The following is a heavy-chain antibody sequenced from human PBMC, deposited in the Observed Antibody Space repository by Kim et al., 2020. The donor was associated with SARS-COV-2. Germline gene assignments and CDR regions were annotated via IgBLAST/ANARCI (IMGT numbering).Heavy chain of an antibody. Sequence: ASVKVSCKASGYTFTSYAMNWVRQAPGQGLEWMGWINTNTGNPTYAQGFTGRFVFSLDTSVSTAYLQISSLKAEDTAVYYCAREGWGPNWTYYYYYMDVWGKGTTVTVSS. CDR1: GYTFTSYA. D-gene: IGHD1-1*01. V-gene: IGHV7-4-1*02. J-gene: IGHJ6*03. CDR2: INTNTGNP. CDR3: AREGWGPNWTYYYYYMDV.